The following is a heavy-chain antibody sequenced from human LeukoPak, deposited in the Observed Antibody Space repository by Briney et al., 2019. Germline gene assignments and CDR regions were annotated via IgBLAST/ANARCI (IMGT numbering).Heavy chain of an antibody. CDR2: INPNSGGT. CDR1: GYTFTGYY. CDR3: ARDLGLRVGPPAY. Sequence: GASVKVSCKASGYTFTGYYMHWVRQAPGQGLEWMGWINPNSGGTNYAQKFQGRVTMTRDTSISTAYMELSRLRSDDTAVYYCARDLGLRVGPPAYWGQGTLVTVSS. V-gene: IGHV1-2*02. D-gene: IGHD1-26*01. J-gene: IGHJ4*02.